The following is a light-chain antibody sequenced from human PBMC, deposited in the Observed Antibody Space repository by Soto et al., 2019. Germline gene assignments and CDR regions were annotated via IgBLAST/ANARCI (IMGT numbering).Light chain of an antibody. CDR2: EVS. V-gene: IGLV2-14*01. CDR1: STDVGGYNY. CDR3: SSYRGRNTRYV. J-gene: IGLJ1*01. Sequence: QSVLTQPASVSGSPGQSITISCTGTSTDVGGYNYVSWYQQHPGKTPKLMIYEVSNRPSGVSNRFSGSKSGNTASLTISGLQAEDEADYYCSSYRGRNTRYVFGTGTKVTVL.